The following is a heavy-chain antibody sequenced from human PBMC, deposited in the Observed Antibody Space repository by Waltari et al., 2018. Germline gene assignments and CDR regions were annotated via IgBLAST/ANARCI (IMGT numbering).Heavy chain of an antibody. CDR3: ARAEYYGSGVDY. CDR2: IKQDGSEK. J-gene: IGHJ4*02. D-gene: IGHD3-10*01. CDR1: GFTFSSYG. V-gene: IGHV3-7*01. Sequence: EVQLVESGGGLVQPGGSLRLSCAASGFTFSSYGMSGVGQAPGKGLEWVANIKQDGSEKYYVDSVKGRFTISRDNAKNSLYLQMNSLRAEDTAVYYCARAEYYGSGVDYWGQGTLVTVSS.